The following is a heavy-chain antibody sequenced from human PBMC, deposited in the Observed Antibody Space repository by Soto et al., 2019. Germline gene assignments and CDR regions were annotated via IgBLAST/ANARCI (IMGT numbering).Heavy chain of an antibody. Sequence: GASVKVSCKASGGTFSSYAISWVRQAPGQGLEWMGGIIPIFGTANYAQKFQGRVTITADESTSTAYMELSSLRSEDTAVYYCARDRSSGWWTDFDYWGQGTLVTVSS. CDR1: GGTFSSYA. V-gene: IGHV1-69*13. CDR3: ARDRSSGWWTDFDY. CDR2: IIPIFGTA. D-gene: IGHD6-19*01. J-gene: IGHJ4*02.